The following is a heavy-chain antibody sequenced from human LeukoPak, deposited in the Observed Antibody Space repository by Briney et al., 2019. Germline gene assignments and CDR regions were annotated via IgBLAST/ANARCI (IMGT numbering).Heavy chain of an antibody. D-gene: IGHD6-19*01. V-gene: IGHV3-33*05. J-gene: IGHJ4*02. CDR2: ISYDGSNK. Sequence: GGSLRLSCAASGFTFSSYGMHWVRQAPGKGLEWVAVISYDGSNKYYADSVKGRFTISRDNSKNTLYLQMNSLRAEDTALYHCARASSYSSGWDYFDYWGQGTLVTVSS. CDR3: ARASSYSSGWDYFDY. CDR1: GFTFSSYG.